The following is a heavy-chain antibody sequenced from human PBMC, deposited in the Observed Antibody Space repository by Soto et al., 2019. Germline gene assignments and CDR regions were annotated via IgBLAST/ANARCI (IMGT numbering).Heavy chain of an antibody. CDR1: GFTFSSYA. CDR2: ISGSGGST. CDR3: AKTSRPIAVAGQRLYYGMDV. D-gene: IGHD6-19*01. V-gene: IGHV3-23*01. Sequence: GGSLRLSCAASGFTFSSYAMSWVRQAPGKGLEWVSAISGSGGSTYYADSVKGRFTISRDNSKNTLYLQMNSLRAEDTAVYYCAKTSRPIAVAGQRLYYGMDVWGQGTTVTVSS. J-gene: IGHJ6*02.